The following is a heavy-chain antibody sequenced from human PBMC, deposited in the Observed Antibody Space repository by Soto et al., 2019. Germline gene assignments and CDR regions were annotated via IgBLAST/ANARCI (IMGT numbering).Heavy chain of an antibody. CDR3: ARGSSIVGVPAAIMYYYGMDV. CDR2: IIPIFGTA. V-gene: IGHV1-69*13. J-gene: IGHJ6*02. D-gene: IGHD2-2*01. CDR1: GGTFSSYA. Sequence: SVKVSCKASGGTFSSYAISWVRQAPGQGLEWMGGIIPIFGTANYAQKFQGRVTITADESTSTAYMELSSLRSEDTAVYYCARGSSIVGVPAAIMYYYGMDVWGQGTTVTVSS.